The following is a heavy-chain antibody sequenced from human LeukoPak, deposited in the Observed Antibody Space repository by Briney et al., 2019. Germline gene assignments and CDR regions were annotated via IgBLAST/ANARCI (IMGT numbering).Heavy chain of an antibody. CDR3: ARGRGVYDILTGYYIFDY. J-gene: IGHJ4*02. CDR1: GGSFSGYY. CDR2: INHSGST. V-gene: IGHV4-34*01. Sequence: SETLSLTCAVYGGSFSGYYWSWIRQPPGKGLEWIGEINHSGSTYYNPSLKSRVTISVDTSKNQFSLKLSSVTAADTAVYYCARGRGVYDILTGYYIFDYWGQGTLVTVSS. D-gene: IGHD3-9*01.